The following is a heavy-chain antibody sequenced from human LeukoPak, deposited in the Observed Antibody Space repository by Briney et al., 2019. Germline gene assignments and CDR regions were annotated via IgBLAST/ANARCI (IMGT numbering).Heavy chain of an antibody. CDR3: ARDHPGIAVAGNPGFDY. Sequence: ASVKVSCKASGGTFSSYAISWVRQAPGQGLEWMGWISAYNGNTNYAQKLQGRVTMTTDTSTSTAYMELRSLRSDDTAVYYCARDHPGIAVAGNPGFDYWGQGTLVTVSS. V-gene: IGHV1-18*01. D-gene: IGHD6-19*01. CDR1: GGTFSSYA. CDR2: ISAYNGNT. J-gene: IGHJ4*02.